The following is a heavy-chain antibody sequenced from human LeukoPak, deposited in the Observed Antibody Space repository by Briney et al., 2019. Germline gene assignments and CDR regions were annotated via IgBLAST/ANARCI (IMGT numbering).Heavy chain of an antibody. J-gene: IGHJ4*02. CDR1: GFTFTSSA. CDR3: AAGGLLEWTNFDY. Sequence: SVKVSCKASGFTFTSSAMQWVRQARGQRLEWIGWIVVGSGNTNYAQKFQERVTITRDMSTSTAYMELSSLRSEDTAVYYCAAGGLLEWTNFDYWGQGTLVTVSS. V-gene: IGHV1-58*02. D-gene: IGHD3-3*01. CDR2: IVVGSGNT.